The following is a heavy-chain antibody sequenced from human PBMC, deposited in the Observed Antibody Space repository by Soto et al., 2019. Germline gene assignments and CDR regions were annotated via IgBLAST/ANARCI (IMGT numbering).Heavy chain of an antibody. CDR3: AAAGVGYCSGTRCQGFDP. V-gene: IGHV1-58*02. Sequence: QMQLVQSGPDVKKPGTSVKVSCKAAGFTFSSSAIQWVRQARGQRLEWIGWIVVGSGYANYAQKFQERVTISRDMSESTAYMELSSLRSEDTAVYYCAAAGVGYCSGTRCQGFDPWGQGTLVTVSA. D-gene: IGHD2-2*03. J-gene: IGHJ5*02. CDR2: IVVGSGYA. CDR1: GFTFSSSA.